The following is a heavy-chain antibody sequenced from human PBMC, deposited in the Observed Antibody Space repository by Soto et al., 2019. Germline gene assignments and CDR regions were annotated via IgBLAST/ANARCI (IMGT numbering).Heavy chain of an antibody. D-gene: IGHD3-10*01. V-gene: IGHV4-4*02. J-gene: IGHJ5*02. Sequence: SETLSLTCAVSGGSISSSNWWSWVRQPPGKGLEWIGEIYHSGSTNYNPSLKSRVTISVDKSKNQFSLKLSSVTAADTAVYYCARGGTPTDYYGSGSSTWFDPWGQGTLVTVS. CDR3: ARGGTPTDYYGSGSSTWFDP. CDR2: IYHSGST. CDR1: GGSISSSNW.